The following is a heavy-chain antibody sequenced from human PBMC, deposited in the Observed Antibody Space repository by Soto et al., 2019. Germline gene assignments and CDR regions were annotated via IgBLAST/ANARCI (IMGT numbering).Heavy chain of an antibody. CDR1: GDRVSSNSAA. J-gene: IGHJ6*02. V-gene: IGHV6-1*01. Sequence: SPTLSLTCAISGDRVSSNSAAWNWIRQSPSRGLEWLGRTYYRSKWYNDYAVSVKSRITINPDTSKNQFSLQLNSVTPEDTAVYYCARAWKGYSGYDFYYYYGMDVWGQGTTVTVSS. CDR3: ARAWKGYSGYDFYYYYGMDV. CDR2: TYYRSKWYN. D-gene: IGHD5-12*01.